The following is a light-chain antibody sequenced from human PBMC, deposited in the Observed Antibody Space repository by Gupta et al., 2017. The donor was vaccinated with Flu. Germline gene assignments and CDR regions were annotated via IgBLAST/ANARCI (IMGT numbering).Light chain of an antibody. J-gene: IGKJ4*01. V-gene: IGKV1-5*01. CDR1: QSISSY. CDR3: QQSDSCSLT. Sequence: DIEMTQSPPTVSVSVGDRVTITCRASQSISSYLAWYQQKPGKAPMLLIYDASNWESGVPSRFSGSGSGTDFTLTISSLQPEDFATYYCQQSDSCSLTFGGGTKVEI. CDR2: DAS.